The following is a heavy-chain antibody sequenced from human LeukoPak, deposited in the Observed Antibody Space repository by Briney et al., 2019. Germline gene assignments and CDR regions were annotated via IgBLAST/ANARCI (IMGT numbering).Heavy chain of an antibody. V-gene: IGHV4-4*08. J-gene: IGHJ2*01. CDR3: ARRAYYDSSGYTPPAAYFDL. Sequence: SETLSLTCTVSGASIFSYYWNWIRQSPGKGLEWIGFIYSNGITTYNPSPRSRRFISIATSRNQSSLRLTSVTAEDTAIYYCARRAYYDSSGYTPPAAYFDLGGRRTLVTVSS. CDR2: IYSNGIT. D-gene: IGHD3-22*01. CDR1: GASIFSYY.